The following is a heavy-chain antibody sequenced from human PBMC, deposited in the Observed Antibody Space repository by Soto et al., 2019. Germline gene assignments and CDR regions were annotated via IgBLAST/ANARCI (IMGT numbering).Heavy chain of an antibody. D-gene: IGHD5-12*01. J-gene: IGHJ5*02. V-gene: IGHV2-5*02. CDR2: IYWDDDK. Sequence: ATRTLRLACTFSGFSLSTSGPRGDRIXRPPGKALEWLALIYWDDDKRYSPSLKSRLTITKDTSKNQVVLTMTNMDPVDTATYYCVGDLLRSTESPWFDPWGQGTLVTVSS. CDR3: VGDLLRSTESPWFDP. CDR1: GFSLSTSGPR.